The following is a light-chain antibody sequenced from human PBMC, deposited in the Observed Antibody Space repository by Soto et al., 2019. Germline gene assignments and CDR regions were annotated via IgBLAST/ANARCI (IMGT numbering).Light chain of an antibody. CDR3: QPLNSYPLT. CDR1: QGIRND. Sequence: EITHSTSSLSASVGDRVTITCRASQGIRNDLGWYQQKPGTAPKLLIFDASRLESGVPSRFSGSASGTEFTLTISSLQPEDFATYYCQPLNSYPLTFGGATKV. J-gene: IGKJ4*01. V-gene: IGKV1-17*01. CDR2: DAS.